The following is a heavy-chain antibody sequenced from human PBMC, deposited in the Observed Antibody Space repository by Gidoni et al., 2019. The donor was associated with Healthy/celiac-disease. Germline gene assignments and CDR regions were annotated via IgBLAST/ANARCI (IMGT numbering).Heavy chain of an antibody. J-gene: IGHJ3*02. CDR1: GYTFTGYY. Sequence: QVQLVQSGAEVKKPGASVKVSCQASGYTFTGYYMHWVRQAPGQGLEWMGWINPNSGGTNYAQKFQGWVTMTRDTSISTAYMELSRLRSDDTAVYYCARDQGSSPPNDAFDIWGQGTMVTVSS. D-gene: IGHD6-13*01. CDR2: INPNSGGT. CDR3: ARDQGSSPPNDAFDI. V-gene: IGHV1-2*04.